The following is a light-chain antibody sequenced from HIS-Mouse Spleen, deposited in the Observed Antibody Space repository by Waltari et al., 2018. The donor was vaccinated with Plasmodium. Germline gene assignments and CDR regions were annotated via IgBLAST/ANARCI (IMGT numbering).Light chain of an antibody. Sequence: DSLAVSLGERATINCKSSQSVLYSSNNKNYLAWYQQKPGQPPKLLIYWASTRESGVPDRFSGSGSGTDFTLTISSLQAEDVAVYYCQQYYSTPYTFGQGTK. CDR1: QSVLYSSNNKNY. CDR3: QQYYSTPYT. V-gene: IGKV4-1*01. CDR2: WAS. J-gene: IGKJ2*01.